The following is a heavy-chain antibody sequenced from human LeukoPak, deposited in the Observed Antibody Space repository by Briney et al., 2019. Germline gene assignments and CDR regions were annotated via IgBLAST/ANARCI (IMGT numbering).Heavy chain of an antibody. V-gene: IGHV4-61*02. D-gene: IGHD4-23*01. J-gene: IGHJ1*01. CDR2: IYTSGST. CDR3: ARAYGGNSQYFQH. Sequence: SGTLSLTCTVSGNSISSGDNYWSWIRQPAGKGLEWIGRIYTSGSTNYNPSLKSRVTISGDTSKNQFSLKLSSVTAADTAVYYCARAYGGNSQYFQHWGQGTLVTVSS. CDR1: GNSISSGDNY.